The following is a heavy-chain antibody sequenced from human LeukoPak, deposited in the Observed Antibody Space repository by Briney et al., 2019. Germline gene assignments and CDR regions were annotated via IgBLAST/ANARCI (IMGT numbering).Heavy chain of an antibody. CDR3: VKKGDTFDM. CDR1: GFSFADYA. CDR2: TSRNSGTI. V-gene: IGHV3-9*01. Sequence: GRSLRLSCAASGFSFADYAMHWVRQAPGKGLEWVSGTSRNSGTIVYADSVRGRFTISRDNAKNSLSLQVDSLRPEDTALYYCVKKGDTFDMWGQGTMVTVSS. J-gene: IGHJ3*02.